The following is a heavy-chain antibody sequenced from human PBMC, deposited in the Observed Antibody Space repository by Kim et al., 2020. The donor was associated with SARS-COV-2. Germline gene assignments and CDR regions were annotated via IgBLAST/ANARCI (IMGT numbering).Heavy chain of an antibody. CDR3: ARERAMVRGVYYYYYGMDV. D-gene: IGHD3-10*01. Sequence: GRFTIPRDNAKNSLYLQMNSLRAEDTAVYYCARERAMVRGVYYYYYGMDVWGQGTTVTVSS. V-gene: IGHV3-11*06. J-gene: IGHJ6*02.